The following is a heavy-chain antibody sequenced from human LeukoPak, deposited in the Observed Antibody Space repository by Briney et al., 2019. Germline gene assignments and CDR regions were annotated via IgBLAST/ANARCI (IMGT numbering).Heavy chain of an antibody. V-gene: IGHV1-3*04. CDR3: AKERLVSGGSCYNF. CDR2: INIGDGNT. J-gene: IGHJ4*02. Sequence: GASAKVSCKASGYPFTYYAIHWVRQAPGQRLEWMGWINIGDGNTRYSQKFQGRVTITRDTSANSAYMELSGLRSEDTAVYYCAKERLVSGGSCYNFWGLGTLVTVSS. CDR1: GYPFTYYA. D-gene: IGHD2-15*01.